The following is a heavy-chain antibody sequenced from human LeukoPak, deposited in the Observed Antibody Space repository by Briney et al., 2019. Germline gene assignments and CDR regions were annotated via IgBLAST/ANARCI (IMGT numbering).Heavy chain of an antibody. CDR1: GGTFSSYA. J-gene: IGHJ5*02. V-gene: IGHV1-69*04. D-gene: IGHD3-10*01. Sequence: ASVKVSCKASGGTFSSYAISWVRQAPGQGLEWMGRIIPILGIANYAQKFQGRVTITADKSTSTAYMELSSLRSEDTAVYYCARVCLYYHGSGSFCWFDPWGQGTLVTVSS. CDR2: IIPILGIA. CDR3: ARVCLYYHGSGSFCWFDP.